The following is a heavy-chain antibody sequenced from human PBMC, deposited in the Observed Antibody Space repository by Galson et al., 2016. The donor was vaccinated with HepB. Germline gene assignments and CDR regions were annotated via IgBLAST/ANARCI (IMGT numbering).Heavy chain of an antibody. V-gene: IGHV4-31*03. CDR3: GRTAAGKGNWFDP. CDR1: GDSISSGSYY. J-gene: IGHJ5*02. Sequence: TLSLTCTVSGDSISSGSYYWNWIRQHPGKGLEWIGYIYYSGSTYYTPSLKSRVTISVDTSKNQFSLTLNSVTAADTAIYYCGRTAAGKGNWFDPWGQGALVTVSS. D-gene: IGHD6-13*01. CDR2: IYYSGST.